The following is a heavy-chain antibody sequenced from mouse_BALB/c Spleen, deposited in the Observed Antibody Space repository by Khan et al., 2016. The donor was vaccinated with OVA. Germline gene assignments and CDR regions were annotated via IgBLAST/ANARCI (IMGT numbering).Heavy chain of an antibody. D-gene: IGHD2-10*01. J-gene: IGHJ4*01. CDR2: MWNDGST. Sequence: QVQLKESGPGLVAPSQSLSITCTISGFSLTNYGVHWVRQPPGKGLEWLVLMWNDGSTTYNSALKSRLTISKDNSKRQVFLKMNSLQTDDTAMYFCARQPYYHYNIMDYWGQGTSVTVSS. CDR3: ARQPYYHYNIMDY. CDR1: GFSLTNYG. V-gene: IGHV2-6-1*01.